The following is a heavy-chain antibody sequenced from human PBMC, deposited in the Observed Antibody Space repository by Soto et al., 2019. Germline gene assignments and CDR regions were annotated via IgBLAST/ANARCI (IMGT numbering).Heavy chain of an antibody. D-gene: IGHD4-17*01. V-gene: IGHV3-23*01. CDR3: AKDPRSRLLGGTTVTTFYDY. CDR1: GLNFSSYA. J-gene: IGHJ4*02. CDR2: ISGSGGST. Sequence: GGSLRLSCAASGLNFSSYAMSWVRQAPGKGLEWVSAISGSGGSTYYADSVKGRFTISRDNSKNTLYLQMNSLRAEDTAVYYCAKDPRSRLLGGTTVTTFYDYWGQGTLVTVSS.